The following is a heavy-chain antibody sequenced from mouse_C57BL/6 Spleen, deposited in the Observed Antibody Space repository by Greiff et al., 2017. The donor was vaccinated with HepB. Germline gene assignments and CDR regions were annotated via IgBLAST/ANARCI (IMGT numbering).Heavy chain of an antibody. CDR2: ISGGGGNT. CDR1: GFTFSSYT. Sequence: EVMLVESGGGLVKPGGSLKLSCAASGFTFSSYTMSWVRQTPEKRLEWVATISGGGGNTYYPDSVKGRFTISRDNAKNTLYLQMSSLRSEDTDVYYCARQRDYGSSSFAYWGQGTLVTVSA. V-gene: IGHV5-9*01. D-gene: IGHD1-1*01. J-gene: IGHJ3*01. CDR3: ARQRDYGSSSFAY.